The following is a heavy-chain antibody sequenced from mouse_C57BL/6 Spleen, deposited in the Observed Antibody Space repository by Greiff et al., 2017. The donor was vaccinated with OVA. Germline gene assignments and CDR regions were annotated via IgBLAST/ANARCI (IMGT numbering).Heavy chain of an antibody. V-gene: IGHV1-64*01. CDR3: AREDYYGSSHWYFDV. J-gene: IGHJ1*03. CDR2: IHPNSGST. D-gene: IGHD1-1*01. Sequence: VQLQQSGAELVKPGASVKLSCKASGYTFTSYWMHWVKQRPGQGLEWIGMIHPNSGSTNYNEKFKSKATLTVDKSSSTAYMQLSSLTSEDSAVYYCAREDYYGSSHWYFDVWGTGTTVTVSS. CDR1: GYTFTSYW.